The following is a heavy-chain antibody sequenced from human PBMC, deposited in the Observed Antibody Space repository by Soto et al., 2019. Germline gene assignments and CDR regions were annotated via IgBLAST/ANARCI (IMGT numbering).Heavy chain of an antibody. D-gene: IGHD2-2*01. CDR3: AKDLGSYIVVVPAALDY. CDR1: GFTFSSYG. CDR2: ISYDGSNK. J-gene: IGHJ4*02. V-gene: IGHV3-30*18. Sequence: PGGSLRLSCAASGFTFSSYGMHWVRQAPGKGLEWVAVISYDGSNKYYADSVKGRFTISRDNSKNTLYLQMNSLRAEDTAVYYCAKDLGSYIVVVPAALDYWGQGPLVTVSS.